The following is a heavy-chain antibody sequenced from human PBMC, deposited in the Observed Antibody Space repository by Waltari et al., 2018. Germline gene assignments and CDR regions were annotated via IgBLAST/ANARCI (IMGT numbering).Heavy chain of an antibody. D-gene: IGHD3-3*01. CDR2: IYYTGNT. CDR1: GDSITSPFY. V-gene: IGHV4-39*01. CDR3: ARHRANFDFWSGLDV. Sequence: DTLSLTCNVSGDSITSPFYWGWIRQSPGKGLEWIGSIYYTGNTYYNPSFKSRVAVSIDTSRNQFSLRLTSVTAADASVYYCARHRANFDFWSGLDVWGQGTTLDVS. J-gene: IGHJ6*02.